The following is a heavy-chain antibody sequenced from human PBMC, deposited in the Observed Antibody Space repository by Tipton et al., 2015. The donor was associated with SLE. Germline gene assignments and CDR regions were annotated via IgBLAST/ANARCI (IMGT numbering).Heavy chain of an antibody. V-gene: IGHV3-7*01. J-gene: IGHJ3*02. CDR1: RFTFSNSW. Sequence: GSLRLSCVASRFTFSNSWMTWVRQAPGRGLEWVANIKEDGSQKYYVDAMKGRFTISRDNAKNSLYLQINSLRAEDTAVYYCARHKGWGAYDIWGQGTMVTVSS. D-gene: IGHD7-27*01. CDR3: ARHKGWGAYDI. CDR2: IKEDGSQK.